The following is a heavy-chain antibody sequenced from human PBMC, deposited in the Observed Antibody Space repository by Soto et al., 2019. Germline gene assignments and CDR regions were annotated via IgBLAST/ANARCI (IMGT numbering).Heavy chain of an antibody. D-gene: IGHD5-18*01. CDR1: GGTFSSYA. Sequence: QVQLVQSGAEVKKPGSSVKVSCKSSGGTFSSYAISWVRQAPGQGLEWMGGIIPIFGTANYAQKFQGRVTITADESPSTAYMELSSLRSEDTAVYYCACLGGAMGKDYFDFWGQGALVTVSS. CDR2: IIPIFGTA. J-gene: IGHJ4*02. V-gene: IGHV1-69*01. CDR3: ACLGGAMGKDYFDF.